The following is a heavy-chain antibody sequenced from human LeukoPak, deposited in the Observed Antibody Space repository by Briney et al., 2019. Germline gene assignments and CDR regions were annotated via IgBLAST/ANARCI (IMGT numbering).Heavy chain of an antibody. D-gene: IGHD2-21*02. Sequence: PGGSLRLSCAASGFTFSSYSMNWVRQAPGKGLEWVSSISSSSSYIYYADSVKGRFTISRDNAKNSLYLQMNSLRAEDTAVYYCARGGIVVVTYAFHIWGQGTMVTVSS. CDR3: ARGGIVVVTYAFHI. J-gene: IGHJ3*02. CDR1: GFTFSSYS. CDR2: ISSSSSYI. V-gene: IGHV3-21*01.